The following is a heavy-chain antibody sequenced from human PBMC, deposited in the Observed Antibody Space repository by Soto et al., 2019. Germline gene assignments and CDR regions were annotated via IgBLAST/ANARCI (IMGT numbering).Heavy chain of an antibody. CDR1: GGSISSYY. D-gene: IGHD6-19*01. Sequence: TSETLSLTCTVSGGSISSYYWSWIRQPPGKGLEWIGYIYYSGSTNYNPSLKSRVTISVDTSRNQFSLKLSSVTAADTAVYYCARGYSSGWSYNWFDPWGQGTLVTVS. J-gene: IGHJ5*02. CDR2: IYYSGST. V-gene: IGHV4-59*01. CDR3: ARGYSSGWSYNWFDP.